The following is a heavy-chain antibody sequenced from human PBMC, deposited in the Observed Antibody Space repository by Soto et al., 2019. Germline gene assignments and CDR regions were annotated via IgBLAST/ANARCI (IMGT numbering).Heavy chain of an antibody. CDR3: AKGSIEYRAWVDR. D-gene: IGHD5-12*01. J-gene: IGHJ5*02. CDR1: GFSFNSYA. Sequence: EVQLLESGGGLVQPGGSLRLACAASGFSFNSYAMGWVRQAPGKGLEWVSVISARGGSSYFADSVKGRFTISRDNSKNVLSLEMNNQRAEDTATYFCAKGSIEYRAWVDRWGQGPLVLVSS. V-gene: IGHV3-23*01. CDR2: ISARGGSS.